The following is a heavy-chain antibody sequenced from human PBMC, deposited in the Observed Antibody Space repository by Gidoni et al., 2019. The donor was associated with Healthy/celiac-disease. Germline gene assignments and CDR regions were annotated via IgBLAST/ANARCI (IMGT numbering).Heavy chain of an antibody. CDR1: GFTFRSYS. CDR2: ISSSSSYI. Sequence: EVQLVESGGGLVKPGGSLRLSCAASGFTFRSYSMNWVRQAPGKGLEWVSSISSSSSYIYYADSVKGRFTISRDNAKNSLYLQMNSLRAEDTAVYYCARANRMGELLWAYYYGMDVWGQGTTVTVSS. V-gene: IGHV3-21*01. J-gene: IGHJ6*02. CDR3: ARANRMGELLWAYYYGMDV. D-gene: IGHD1-26*01.